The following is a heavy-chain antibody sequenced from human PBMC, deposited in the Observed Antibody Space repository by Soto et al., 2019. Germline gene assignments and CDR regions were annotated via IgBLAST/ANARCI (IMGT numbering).Heavy chain of an antibody. V-gene: IGHV3-74*01. CDR3: ASGWFGPDG. Sequence: EVQLVESGGGLVQPGGSLRLSCAASEFTFSGRSVHWVRQAPGKGLVWVSGIDKVGTESTYADSVKGRFTSSRDNAKNTVYLHINRLRVEDMAVDYCASGWFGPDGWGKGNTVTVSS. D-gene: IGHD3-10*01. CDR1: EFTFSGRS. CDR2: IDKVGTES. J-gene: IGHJ6*03.